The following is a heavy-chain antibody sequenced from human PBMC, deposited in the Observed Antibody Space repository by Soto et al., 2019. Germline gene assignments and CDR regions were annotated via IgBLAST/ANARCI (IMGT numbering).Heavy chain of an antibody. CDR2: ISGSSDNI. CDR3: VRDSARIVVVPRVDGDNWLDP. CDR1: GFTFSDYF. D-gene: IGHD2-2*01. J-gene: IGHJ5*02. Sequence: GGSLRLSCAASGFTFSDYFMSWGRQAPGKGLEWVSFISGSSDNIKYADSVKGRFTISRDNAKNSLYLQMNSLRAEDTAVYYCVRDSARIVVVPRVDGDNWLDPWGQGTLVTVSS. V-gene: IGHV3-11*06.